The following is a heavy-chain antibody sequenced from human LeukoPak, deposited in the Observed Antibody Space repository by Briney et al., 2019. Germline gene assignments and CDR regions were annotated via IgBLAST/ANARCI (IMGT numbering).Heavy chain of an antibody. CDR3: ARADGSGSYDNPLNYYHYYYMDV. Sequence: SETLSLTCAVYGGSFSGYYWSWIRQPPGKGLEWIGEINHSGSTNYNPSLKSRVTISVDTSENQFSLKLTSVTAADTAVYYCARADGSGSYDNPLNYYHYYYMDVWGKGTTVTISS. D-gene: IGHD3-10*01. CDR2: INHSGST. J-gene: IGHJ6*03. V-gene: IGHV4-34*01. CDR1: GGSFSGYY.